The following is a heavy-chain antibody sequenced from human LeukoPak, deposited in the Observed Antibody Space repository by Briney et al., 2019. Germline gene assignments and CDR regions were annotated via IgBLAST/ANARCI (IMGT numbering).Heavy chain of an antibody. D-gene: IGHD2-2*01. CDR2: INPNSGGR. J-gene: IGHJ4*02. V-gene: IGHV1-2*02. CDR3: ARGLLVPAAPFDY. Sequence: ASVKVSCKASGYTFTGYYMHWVRHAPGQGLEWMGWINPNSGGRNYAQKFQGRVTMTRHTSISTAYMELSRLRSDDTAVYYCARGLLVPAAPFDYWGQGTLVTVSS. CDR1: GYTFTGYY.